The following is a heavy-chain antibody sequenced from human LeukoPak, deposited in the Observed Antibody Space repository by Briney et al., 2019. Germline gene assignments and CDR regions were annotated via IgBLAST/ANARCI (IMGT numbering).Heavy chain of an antibody. J-gene: IGHJ2*01. CDR2: ISYDGSNK. D-gene: IGHD6-19*01. CDR1: GFTFSSYG. CDR3: AKDLGGGSGCYDL. Sequence: GGSLRLSCAASGFTFSSYGMHWVRQAPGKGLEWVAIISYDGSNKYYADSVQGRFTISRGNSKNTLYLQMNSLRAEDTAVYYCAKDLGGGSGCYDLWGRGTLVTVSS. V-gene: IGHV3-30*18.